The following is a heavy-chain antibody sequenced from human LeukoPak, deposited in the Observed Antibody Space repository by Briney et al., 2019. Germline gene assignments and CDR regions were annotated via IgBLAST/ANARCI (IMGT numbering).Heavy chain of an antibody. D-gene: IGHD3-3*01. CDR1: GFTFRDFG. Sequence: GGSLRLSCAASGFTFRDFGMNWVRQTPRKGLEWISHINGGGDSTHYADVVKGRFTIARDNSQNKLYLQRNSLRTEDTAIYYCVKGPSYESPALDSWGQGTLVTVSS. J-gene: IGHJ4*02. V-gene: IGHV3-23*01. CDR2: INGGGDST. CDR3: VKGPSYESPALDS.